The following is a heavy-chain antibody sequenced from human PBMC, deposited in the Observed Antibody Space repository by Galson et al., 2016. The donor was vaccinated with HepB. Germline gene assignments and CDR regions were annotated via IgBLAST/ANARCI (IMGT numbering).Heavy chain of an antibody. V-gene: IGHV1-46*01. Sequence: SVKVSCKASGYSFTAFHMNWVRRAPGQGLEWMGIINPSRGVTVYTPSLQGRVAFTTDTSTRTIYMHLSGLRSEDTARYYCAGARRAVAARRKDYYDNGMDVWGQGTPVTVSS. J-gene: IGHJ6*02. CDR3: AGARRAVAARRKDYYDNGMDV. CDR1: GYSFTAFH. D-gene: IGHD6-6*01. CDR2: INPSRGVT.